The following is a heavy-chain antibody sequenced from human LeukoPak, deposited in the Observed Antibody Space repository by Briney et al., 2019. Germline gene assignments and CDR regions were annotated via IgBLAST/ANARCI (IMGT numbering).Heavy chain of an antibody. CDR3: ARDRVDYGY. Sequence: SETLSLTCTVSGYSISSSYYWGWIRQPPGKGLEWIGSIYYSGSTYYNPSLKGRVTISVDTSKNQFSLKLSSVTAADTAVYYCARDRVDYGYWGQGTLVTVSS. J-gene: IGHJ4*02. D-gene: IGHD4-17*01. CDR2: IYYSGST. CDR1: GYSISSSYY. V-gene: IGHV4-38-2*02.